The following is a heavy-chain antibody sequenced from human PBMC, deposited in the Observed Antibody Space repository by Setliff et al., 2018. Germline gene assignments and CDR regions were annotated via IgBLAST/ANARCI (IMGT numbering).Heavy chain of an antibody. Sequence: SETLSLTCTVSDVSISSSSFYWAWIRQPPGKGLEWIGSIYYSGSTYYNPSLTSRVTISVDTSNNQFSLNLRSVTAADTAVYYCARGYCNSVGCFFAGWFDPWGQGTLVTVS. CDR3: ARGYCNSVGCFFAGWFDP. V-gene: IGHV4-39*01. CDR2: IYYSGST. D-gene: IGHD2-2*01. CDR1: DVSISSSSFY. J-gene: IGHJ5*02.